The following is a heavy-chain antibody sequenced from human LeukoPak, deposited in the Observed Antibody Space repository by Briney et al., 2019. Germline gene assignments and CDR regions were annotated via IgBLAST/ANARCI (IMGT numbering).Heavy chain of an antibody. CDR2: IWSVESNK. V-gene: IGHV3-30*02. CDR3: AKDMPYSSGWYGPSDY. J-gene: IGHJ4*02. D-gene: IGHD6-19*01. CDR1: GSSFGTYG. Sequence: RGSRRLSCAASGSSFGTYGMQWVSPAPGKGMEWEALIWSVESNKYYADCVKGRFTISRDNSKNSLYLQMNSLRTEDTALYYCAKDMPYSSGWYGPSDYWGQGTLVTVPS.